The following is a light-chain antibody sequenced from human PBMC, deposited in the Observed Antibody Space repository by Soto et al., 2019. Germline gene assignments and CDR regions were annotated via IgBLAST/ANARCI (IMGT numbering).Light chain of an antibody. J-gene: IGKJ2*01. CDR3: QQSYSTPPS. CDR1: QSISSY. V-gene: IGKV1-39*01. CDR2: AAS. Sequence: DIPMTQSPSSLAESVGDRVTITCRASQSISSYLNWYQQKPGKAPKLLIYAASTLQSGVPSRFSGTRSGTDFTLTISSLQPEDFATYYCQQSYSTPPSFGQGTKLALK.